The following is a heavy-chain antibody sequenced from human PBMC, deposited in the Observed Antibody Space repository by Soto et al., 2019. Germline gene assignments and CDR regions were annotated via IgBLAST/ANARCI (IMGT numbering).Heavy chain of an antibody. CDR2: IYPGDSDT. V-gene: IGHV5-51*01. J-gene: IGHJ4*02. CDR3: ARHPGTPDTSDFDY. D-gene: IGHD1-1*01. Sequence: PGESLKISCRDSGNSFTSHWLGWVRQMPGKGLEWMGIIYPGDSDTRYSPSFQGQVTISADKSISTAYLQWSSLKASDTAMYYCARHPGTPDTSDFDYWGQGTLVTVSS. CDR1: GNSFTSHW.